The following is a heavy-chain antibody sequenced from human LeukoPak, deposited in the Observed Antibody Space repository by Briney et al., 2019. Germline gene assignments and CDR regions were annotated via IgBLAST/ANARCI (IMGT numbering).Heavy chain of an antibody. J-gene: IGHJ5*02. V-gene: IGHV4-59*12. CDR3: ARGGIVVVPAAHNWFDP. CDR1: GGSMSPYH. Sequence: SETLSLTCTVSGGSMSPYHWGWIRQPPGKGLEWTGYIYYSGSTNYNPSLKSRVTISVDTSKNQFSLKLSSVTAADTAVYYCARGGIVVVPAAHNWFDPWGQGTLVTVSS. D-gene: IGHD2-2*01. CDR2: IYYSGST.